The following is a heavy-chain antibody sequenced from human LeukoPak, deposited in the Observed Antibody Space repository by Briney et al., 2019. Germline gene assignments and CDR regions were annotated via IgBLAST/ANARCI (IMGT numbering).Heavy chain of an antibody. CDR2: IIPIFGTT. Sequence: GASVKVSCKASGGTFSSHGFRWVRQAPGQGLEWMGGIIPIFGTTNYAQKFQGRVTITTDDSTSTGYMELSSLRSEDTAVYYCARRWPHSSGYYLFDYWGQGTLVTVSS. D-gene: IGHD3-22*01. J-gene: IGHJ4*02. V-gene: IGHV1-69*05. CDR3: ARRWPHSSGYYLFDY. CDR1: GGTFSSHG.